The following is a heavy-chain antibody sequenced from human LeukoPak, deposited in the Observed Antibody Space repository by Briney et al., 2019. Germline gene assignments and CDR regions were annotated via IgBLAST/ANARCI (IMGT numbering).Heavy chain of an antibody. J-gene: IGHJ4*02. D-gene: IGHD3-22*01. CDR3: ARSYSNYYDSSGYYLLADY. CDR2: IYYSGST. CDR1: GGSISSYY. V-gene: IGHV4-59*01. Sequence: SETLSLTCTVSGGSISSYYWSWIRQPPGKGLEWIGYIYYSGSTYYNPSLNSRVTISVDTSKNQFSLKLSSVTAADTAVYYCARSYSNYYDSSGYYLLADYWGQGTLVTVSS.